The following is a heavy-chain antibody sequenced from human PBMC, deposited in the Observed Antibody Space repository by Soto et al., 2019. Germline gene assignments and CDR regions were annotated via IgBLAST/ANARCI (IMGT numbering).Heavy chain of an antibody. J-gene: IGHJ6*02. D-gene: IGHD2-2*02. Sequence: EVQLVESGGGLVQPGGSLRLSCAASGFIFSSHWMHWVRQAPGKGLVGVSHIGPDGSNIWEADSVQGRFTISRDNARNRLYLQMNSLRAEDTAVYYCARDREYCSSTSCYRVYYYYGMDVWGQGTTVTVSS. V-gene: IGHV3-74*01. CDR3: ARDREYCSSTSCYRVYYYYGMDV. CDR1: GFIFSSHW. CDR2: IGPDGSNI.